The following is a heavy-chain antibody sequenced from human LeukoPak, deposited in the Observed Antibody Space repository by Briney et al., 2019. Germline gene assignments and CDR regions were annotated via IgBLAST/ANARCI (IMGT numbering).Heavy chain of an antibody. V-gene: IGHV1-18*01. CDR2: ISAYNGNT. CDR3: ATNYDSSGYYGY. D-gene: IGHD3-22*01. CDR1: GYTFTSYG. J-gene: IGHJ4*02. Sequence: EASVKVSCKASGYTFTSYGISWVRQAPGQGLEWMGWISAYNGNTNYAQKLQGRVTITTDESTSTAYMELSSLRSEDTAVYYCATNYDSSGYYGYWGQGTLVTVSS.